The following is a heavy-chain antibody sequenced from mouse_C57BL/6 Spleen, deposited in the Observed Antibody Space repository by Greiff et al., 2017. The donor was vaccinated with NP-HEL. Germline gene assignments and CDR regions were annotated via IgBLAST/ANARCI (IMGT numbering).Heavy chain of an antibody. Sequence: EVKLQQSGPELVKPGASVKISCKASGYSFTDYNMNWVKQSNGKSLEWIGVINPNYGTTSYNQKFKGKATLTVDQSSSTAYMQLNSLTSEDTADYNCARLELGTSSFDYWGQGTTLTVSS. J-gene: IGHJ2*01. D-gene: IGHD3-3*01. CDR3: ARLELGTSSFDY. V-gene: IGHV1-39*01. CDR1: GYSFTDYN. CDR2: INPNYGTT.